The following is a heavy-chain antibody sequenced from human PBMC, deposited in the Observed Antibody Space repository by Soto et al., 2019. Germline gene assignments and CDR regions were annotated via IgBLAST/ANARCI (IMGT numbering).Heavy chain of an antibody. V-gene: IGHV4-30-4*01. CDR2: IYYSGST. D-gene: IGHD3-9*01. CDR1: GGSISSGDYY. Sequence: QVQLQESGPGPVKPSQTLSLTCTVSGGSISSGDYYWSWIRQPPGKGLEWIGYIYYSGSTYYNPSLKSRVTISVDTSKNQFSLKLSSVTAADTAVYYCARDRGYILTGYLSWGQGTLVTVSS. J-gene: IGHJ5*02. CDR3: ARDRGYILTGYLS.